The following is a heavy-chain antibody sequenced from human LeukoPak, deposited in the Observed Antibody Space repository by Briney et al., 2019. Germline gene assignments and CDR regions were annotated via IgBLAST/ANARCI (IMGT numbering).Heavy chain of an antibody. CDR2: ISGSGGST. V-gene: IGHV3-23*01. CDR1: GFTFSSYA. J-gene: IGHJ3*02. CDR3: AKEVGVAGEHYDFWSGYGPQRRLGAFDI. Sequence: PGGSLRLSCAASGFTFSSYAMSWVRQAPGKGLEWVSAISGSGGSTFYADSVKGRFTISRDNSKHTLYLQMNSLRAEDTAVYYCAKEVGVAGEHYDFWSGYGPQRRLGAFDIWGQGTMVTVSS. D-gene: IGHD3-3*01.